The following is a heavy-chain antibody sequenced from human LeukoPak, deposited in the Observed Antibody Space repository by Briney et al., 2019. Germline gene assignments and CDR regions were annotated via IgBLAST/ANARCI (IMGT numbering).Heavy chain of an antibody. CDR2: ISTDGSST. Sequence: GGSLRLSCAASGFTFSSYWMHWVRQGPGKGLVWVSRISTDGSSTDYADSVKGRFTISRENAKNTLYLQMYSLRAEDTAVYYCARTRTLPIAGGFDTWGQGSLVTVSS. CDR3: ARTRTLPIAGGFDT. D-gene: IGHD3-16*01. J-gene: IGHJ5*02. V-gene: IGHV3-74*01. CDR1: GFTFSSYW.